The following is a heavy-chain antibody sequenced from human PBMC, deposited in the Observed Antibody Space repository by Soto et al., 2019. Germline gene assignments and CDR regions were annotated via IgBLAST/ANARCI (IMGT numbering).Heavy chain of an antibody. CDR3: ARDAGELLNYYYGVDV. V-gene: IGHV3-21*01. Sequence: PGGSLRLSCAASGFTFSSYSMNWVRQAPGKGLEWVSSISSSSSYIYYADSVKGRFTISRDNAKNSLYLQMNSLRAEDTAVYYCARDAGELLNYYYGVDVWGQGTTVTVSS. J-gene: IGHJ6*02. CDR1: GFTFSSYS. CDR2: ISSSSSYI. D-gene: IGHD1-26*01.